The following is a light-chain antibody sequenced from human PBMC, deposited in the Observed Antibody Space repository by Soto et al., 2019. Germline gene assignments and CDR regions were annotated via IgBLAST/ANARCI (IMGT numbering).Light chain of an antibody. CDR2: GAS. V-gene: IGKV3-20*01. Sequence: EIVLTQSPGTLSLSPGERATLSCRASQSVSSSYLAWYQQKPGQPPRLLIYGASSRATGIPDRFSGSASGTDFTLTISRLEPEDFAVYYCQQYGSSPRTFGQGTKVDIK. CDR1: QSVSSSY. CDR3: QQYGSSPRT. J-gene: IGKJ1*01.